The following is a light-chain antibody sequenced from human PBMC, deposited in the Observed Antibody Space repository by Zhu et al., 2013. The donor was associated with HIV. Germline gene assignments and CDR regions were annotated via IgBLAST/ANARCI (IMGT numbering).Light chain of an antibody. J-gene: IGKJ4*01. CDR2: DAS. CDR1: QSISYY. V-gene: IGKV3-11*01. Sequence: EIVMTQSPVTLSVSPGERATLSCRASQSISYYLAWYQQKPGQAPRLLIYDASNRATGIPARFSGSGSGTDFTLTINSLEPEDFAVYYCQQRSNWPSLTFGGGTKVEIK. CDR3: QQRSNWPSLT.